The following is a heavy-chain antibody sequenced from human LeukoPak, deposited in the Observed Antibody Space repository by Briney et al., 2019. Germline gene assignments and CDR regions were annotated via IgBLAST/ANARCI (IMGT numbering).Heavy chain of an antibody. V-gene: IGHV1-69*01. D-gene: IGHD2-2*01. J-gene: IGHJ6*03. Sequence: ASVKVSCKASGGTFSGYAISWVRQAPGQGLEWMGGIIPIFGTANYAQKFQGRVTITADESTSTAYMELSSLRSEDTAVYYCARGRCSSTSCYLRGRGMAQYYYMDVWGKGTTVTVSS. CDR1: GGTFSGYA. CDR3: ARGRCSSTSCYLRGRGMAQYYYMDV. CDR2: IIPIFGTA.